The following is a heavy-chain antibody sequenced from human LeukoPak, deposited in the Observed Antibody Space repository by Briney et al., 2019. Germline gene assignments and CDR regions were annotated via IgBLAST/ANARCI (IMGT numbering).Heavy chain of an antibody. CDR3: ARQSMVRGDLDY. CDR1: GFTFSSYD. J-gene: IGHJ4*02. Sequence: GGSLRLSCAASGFTFSSYDMHWVRQATGKGLEWVSAIGTAGDTYYPGSVKGRFTISRENAKNSLYLQMNSLRAGDTAVNYCARQSMVRGDLDYWGQGTLVTVSS. CDR2: IGTAGDT. D-gene: IGHD3-10*01. V-gene: IGHV3-13*04.